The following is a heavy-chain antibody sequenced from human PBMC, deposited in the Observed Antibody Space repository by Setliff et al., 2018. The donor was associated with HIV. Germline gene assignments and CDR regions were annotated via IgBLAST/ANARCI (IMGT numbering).Heavy chain of an antibody. Sequence: SETLSLTCIVSRGPISRFYWSWIRQPPGKGLEWIGYIYYTGTTNYNPSLKSRVTISVGTSKNQLSLKLSPVTAADTAVYYCARDRPPSTVDMLGAFDRWGQGTMVTVSS. V-gene: IGHV4-59*12. CDR2: IYYTGTT. CDR1: RGPISRFY. D-gene: IGHD4-17*01. CDR3: ARDRPPSTVDMLGAFDR. J-gene: IGHJ3*02.